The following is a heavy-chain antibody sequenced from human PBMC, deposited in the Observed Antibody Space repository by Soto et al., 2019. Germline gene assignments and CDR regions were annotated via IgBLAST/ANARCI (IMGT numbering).Heavy chain of an antibody. D-gene: IGHD1-26*01. J-gene: IGHJ4*02. CDR3: ARVGGSSPY. CDR1: GFTFSSYA. CDR2: ISYDGSNK. V-gene: IGHV3-30-3*01. Sequence: QVQLVESGGGVVQPGRSLRLSCAASGFTFSSYAMHWVRQAPGKGLEWVAVISYDGSNKYYADSVKGRFTISRDNSKNTLYLQMNSLRAEDTAVHYCARVGGSSPYWGQGTLVTVSS.